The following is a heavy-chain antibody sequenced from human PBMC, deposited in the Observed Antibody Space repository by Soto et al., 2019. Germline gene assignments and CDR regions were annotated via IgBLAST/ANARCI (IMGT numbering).Heavy chain of an antibody. J-gene: IGHJ6*02. CDR2: IIPIFGTA. CDR3: ARDLKATIFEAFMDYYYYGMDV. CDR1: GGTFSSYA. V-gene: IGHV1-69*13. Sequence: ASVKVSCKASGGTFSSYAISWVRQAPGQGLEWMGGIIPIFGTANYAQKFQGRVTITADESTSTAYMELSSLRSEDTAVYYCARDLKATIFEAFMDYYYYGMDVWGQGTTVTVSS. D-gene: IGHD3-9*01.